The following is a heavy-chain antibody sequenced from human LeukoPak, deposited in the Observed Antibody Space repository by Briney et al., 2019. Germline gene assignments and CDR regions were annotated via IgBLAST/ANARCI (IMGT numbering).Heavy chain of an antibody. CDR3: AKDHPSGYYFDY. CDR2: ISGSGGST. CDR1: GFTFSTYA. Sequence: GGSLRLSCAASGFTFSTYAMSWVRQAPGKGLEWVSAISGSGGSTFDADSVKGRFTISRDNSKNTLFLQMNSLRAEDTAIYYCAKDHPSGYYFDYWGQEPWSPSPQ. V-gene: IGHV3-23*01. D-gene: IGHD1-14*01. J-gene: IGHJ4*01.